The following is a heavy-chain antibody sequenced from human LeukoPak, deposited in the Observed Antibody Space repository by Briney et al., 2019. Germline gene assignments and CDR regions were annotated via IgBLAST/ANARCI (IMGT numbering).Heavy chain of an antibody. J-gene: IGHJ4*02. Sequence: SGGSLRLSCAASGFTVSNNYVSWVRQAPGKGLEWVSVIYSGGSTYYADSVKGRFTISRDNAKNSLYLQMNSLRAEDTAVYYCARDLGLRWFGELLTHWGQGTLVTVSS. CDR1: GFTVSNNY. CDR2: IYSGGST. D-gene: IGHD3-10*01. CDR3: ARDLGLRWFGELLTH. V-gene: IGHV3-53*01.